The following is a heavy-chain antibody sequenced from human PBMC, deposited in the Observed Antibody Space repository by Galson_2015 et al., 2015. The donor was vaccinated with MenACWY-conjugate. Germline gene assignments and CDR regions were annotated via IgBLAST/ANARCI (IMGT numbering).Heavy chain of an antibody. CDR1: GYTFNTYY. D-gene: IGHD1-26*01. CDR2: INPYGGST. CDR3: ARGRGSYYYGMDV. Sequence: SVKVSCKAPGYTFNTYYMHWVRQAPGQGLEWVGIINPYGGSTTYAQKFQGRVTMTRDTSTSTVYMELSSLRSEDTAVYYCARGRGSYYYGMDVWGQATTVTVSS. J-gene: IGHJ6*02. V-gene: IGHV1-46*02.